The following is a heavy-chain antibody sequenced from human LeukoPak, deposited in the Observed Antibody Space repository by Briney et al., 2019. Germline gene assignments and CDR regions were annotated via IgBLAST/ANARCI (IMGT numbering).Heavy chain of an antibody. D-gene: IGHD3-22*01. J-gene: IGHJ4*02. Sequence: GGSLRLSCAASGFTFSSYSMNWVRQVPGKGLEWVSSVSSSSSYIYYADSVKGRFTISRDNAKNSLYLQMNSLRAEDTAVYYCARDLYYDSSGYYGGYFDYWGQGTLVTVSS. CDR2: VSSSSSYI. V-gene: IGHV3-21*01. CDR3: ARDLYYDSSGYYGGYFDY. CDR1: GFTFSSYS.